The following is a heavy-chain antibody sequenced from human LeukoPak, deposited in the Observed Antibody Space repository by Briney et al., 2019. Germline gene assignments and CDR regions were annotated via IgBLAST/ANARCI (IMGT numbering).Heavy chain of an antibody. Sequence: GESLKISCKGSGYSFTSYWIGWVRQMPGKGPEWMGIIYPGDSDTRYSPSFQGQVAISADKSISTAYLQWSSLKASDTAMYYCARYQSTWFGELSGWGQGTLVTVSS. J-gene: IGHJ4*02. CDR3: ARYQSTWFGELSG. D-gene: IGHD3-10*01. V-gene: IGHV5-51*01. CDR1: GYSFTSYW. CDR2: IYPGDSDT.